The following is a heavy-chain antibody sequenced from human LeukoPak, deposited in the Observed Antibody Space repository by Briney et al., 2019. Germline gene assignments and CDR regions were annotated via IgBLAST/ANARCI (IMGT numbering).Heavy chain of an antibody. D-gene: IGHD5/OR15-5a*01. J-gene: IGHJ5*02. CDR2: IYHSGST. CDR3: ARDGVYGYNWFDP. CDR1: GGSISSGDYY. Sequence: SETLSLTCTVSGGSISSGDYYWSWIRQPPGKGLEWIGYIYHSGSTYYNPSLKSRVMISVDRSKNQFSLKLSSVTAADTAVYYCARDGVYGYNWFDPWGQGTLVTVSS. V-gene: IGHV4-30-2*01.